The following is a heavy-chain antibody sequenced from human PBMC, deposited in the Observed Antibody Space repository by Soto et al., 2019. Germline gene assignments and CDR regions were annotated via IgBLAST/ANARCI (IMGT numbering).Heavy chain of an antibody. Sequence: GESLKISCKGSGYSFTSYWIGWVRQMPGKGLEWMGIIYPGDSDTRYSPSFQGQVTISADKSISTAYLQWSSLKASDAAMYYCASGQRGAGYTSDYWGQGPLVTVSS. D-gene: IGHD1-26*01. CDR1: GYSFTSYW. CDR2: IYPGDSDT. J-gene: IGHJ4*02. V-gene: IGHV5-51*01. CDR3: ASGQRGAGYTSDY.